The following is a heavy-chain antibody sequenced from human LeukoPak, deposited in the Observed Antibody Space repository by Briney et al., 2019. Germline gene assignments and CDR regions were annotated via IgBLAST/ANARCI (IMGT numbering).Heavy chain of an antibody. CDR2: IKQDGSEK. D-gene: IGHD5-12*01. V-gene: IGHV3-7*01. CDR3: ARDRSWRRGYSGYDTNFDY. Sequence: GGSLRLSCAASGFTFSSYWMSWVRQAPGRGLEWVANIKQDGSEKYYVDSVKGRFTISRDNAKNSLYLQMNSLRAEDTAVHYCARDRSWRRGYSGYDTNFDYWGQGTLVTVSS. J-gene: IGHJ4*02. CDR1: GFTFSSYW.